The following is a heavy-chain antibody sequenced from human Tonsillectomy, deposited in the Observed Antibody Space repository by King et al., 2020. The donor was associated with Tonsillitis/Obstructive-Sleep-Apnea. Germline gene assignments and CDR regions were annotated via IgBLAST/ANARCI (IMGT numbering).Heavy chain of an antibody. CDR3: ARGYYYDSSGH. J-gene: IGHJ4*02. Sequence: VQLQESGPGLVKPSETLSLTCTVSGGSISSYYWSWIRQPPGKGLEWIGYIYYSGSTNYNPSLKSRVTISVDTSKNQFSLKLSSVTAADTAVYYCARGYYYDSSGHWGQETLVTVSS. V-gene: IGHV4-59*01. CDR2: IYYSGST. D-gene: IGHD3-22*01. CDR1: GGSISSYY.